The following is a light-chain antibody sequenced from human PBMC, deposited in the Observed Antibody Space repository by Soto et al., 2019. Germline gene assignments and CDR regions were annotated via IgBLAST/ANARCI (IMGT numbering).Light chain of an antibody. V-gene: IGKV3-20*01. Sequence: EIVLTQSPGTLSLSPGERATLSCRASQSVGSNKLAWYQQKRGQAPRFLMYDASTRATGIPDRFSGSGSGKAFTLTISRLEPEDFAVYYCQQYGSTPLTFGGGTKVEIK. CDR1: QSVGSNK. CDR2: DAS. J-gene: IGKJ4*01. CDR3: QQYGSTPLT.